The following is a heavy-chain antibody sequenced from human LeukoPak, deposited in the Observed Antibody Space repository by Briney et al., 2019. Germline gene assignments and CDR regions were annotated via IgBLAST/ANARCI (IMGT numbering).Heavy chain of an antibody. D-gene: IGHD6-13*01. CDR1: GDRLTNNW. CDR3: ARFALTSSLDY. Sequence: GESLKISCKISGDRLTNNWIGWVRQVPGKGLEWLGLIYPGNSDTRYSPFFQGQVTFSVDTSISTAYLHWGCLRASDTAMYYCARFALTSSLDYWGQGTLVTVSS. CDR2: IYPGNSDT. J-gene: IGHJ4*02. V-gene: IGHV5-51*01.